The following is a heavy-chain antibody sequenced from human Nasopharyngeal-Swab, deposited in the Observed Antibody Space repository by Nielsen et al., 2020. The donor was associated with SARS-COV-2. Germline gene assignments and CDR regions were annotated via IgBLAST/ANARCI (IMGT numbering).Heavy chain of an antibody. D-gene: IGHD2-15*01. Sequence: SLKISCAASGFTFDDYVIHWARPAPGRGLEWVSGISWDSGNIGYADSVKGRFTISRDNAKNSLYLQMNSLRAEDTALYYCVKDNLLRAFDLWGQGTMVTVSS. CDR1: GFTFDDYV. J-gene: IGHJ3*01. CDR2: ISWDSGNI. V-gene: IGHV3-9*01. CDR3: VKDNLLRAFDL.